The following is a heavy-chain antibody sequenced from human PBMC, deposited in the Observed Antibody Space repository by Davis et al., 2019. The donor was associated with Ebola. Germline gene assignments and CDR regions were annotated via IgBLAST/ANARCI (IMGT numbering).Heavy chain of an antibody. D-gene: IGHD3-22*01. Sequence: MPGGSLRLSCTVSSGFLRSTNYYWSWIRQPPGKGLEWIGEINHSGSTNYNPSLKSRVTISVDTSKNQFSLKLSSVTAADTAVYYCARYYYYDSSGYYYYYYGMDVWGQGTTVTVSS. V-gene: IGHV4-39*07. CDR2: INHSGST. CDR1: SGFLRSTNYY. J-gene: IGHJ6*02. CDR3: ARYYYYDSSGYYYYYYGMDV.